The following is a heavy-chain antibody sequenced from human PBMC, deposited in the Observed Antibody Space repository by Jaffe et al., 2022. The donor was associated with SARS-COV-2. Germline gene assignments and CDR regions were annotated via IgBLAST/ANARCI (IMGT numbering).Heavy chain of an antibody. CDR3: ARDGGDYYDSSTSSNWFDP. CDR1: GGSISSGDYY. J-gene: IGHJ5*02. V-gene: IGHV4-30-4*01. CDR2: IYYSGST. Sequence: QVQLQESGPGLVKPSQTLSLTCTVSGGSISSGDYYWSWIRQPPGKGLEWIGYIYYSGSTYYNPSLKSRVTISVDTSKNQFSLKLSSVTAADTAVYYCARDGGDYYDSSTSSNWFDPWGQGTLVTVSS. D-gene: IGHD3-22*01.